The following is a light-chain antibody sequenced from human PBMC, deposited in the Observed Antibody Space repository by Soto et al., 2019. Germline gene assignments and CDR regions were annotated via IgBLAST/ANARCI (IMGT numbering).Light chain of an antibody. V-gene: IGKV1-5*03. CDR3: QHYNSYSEA. J-gene: IGKJ1*01. CDR1: QTISSW. Sequence: DIQMTQSPSTLSGSVGDRVTIPCRASQTISSWLAWYQQKPGKAPKLLIYKASTLKSGVPSRFSGSGSGTEFTLTISCLQPDDFATYYFQHYNSYSEAFGQGTKVDIK. CDR2: KAS.